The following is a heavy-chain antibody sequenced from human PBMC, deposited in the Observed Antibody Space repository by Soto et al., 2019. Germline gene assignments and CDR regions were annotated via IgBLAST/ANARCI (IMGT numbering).Heavy chain of an antibody. CDR2: IWYDGSNK. Sequence: PGWSLRLSCAASGFTFSSYGMHLVRQAPGKGLEWVAVIWYDGSNKYYADSVKGRFTISRDNSKNTLYLQMNSLRAEDTAVYYCARSYYYDSSGYPTEVWGEGTTVTVSS. CDR1: GFTFSSYG. D-gene: IGHD3-22*01. CDR3: ARSYYYDSSGYPTEV. V-gene: IGHV3-33*01. J-gene: IGHJ6*04.